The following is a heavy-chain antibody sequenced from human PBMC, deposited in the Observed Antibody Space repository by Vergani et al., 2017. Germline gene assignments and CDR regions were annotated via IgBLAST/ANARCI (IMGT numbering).Heavy chain of an antibody. CDR2: ISSSGSTI. D-gene: IGHD3-3*01. CDR3: ARVDDFWTLDY. V-gene: IGHV3-48*03. Sequence: EVQLVESGGGLVQPGGSLRLSCAASGFTFSSYEMNWVRQAPGKGLEWVSYISSSGSTIYYADSVKGRFTISRDNAKNSLYLQMNSLRAEDTAVYYCARVDDFWTLDYWGQGTLVTVSS. J-gene: IGHJ4*02. CDR1: GFTFSSYE.